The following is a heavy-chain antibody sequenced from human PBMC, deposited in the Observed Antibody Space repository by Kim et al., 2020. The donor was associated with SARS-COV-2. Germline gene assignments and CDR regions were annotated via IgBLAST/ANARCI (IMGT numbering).Heavy chain of an antibody. CDR1: GFTFSRYG. CDR2: IWYDGSTT. CDR3: ANGGSSSSWAHLY. Sequence: GGSLRLSCAASGFTFSRYGMHWVRQAPGKGLEWVSVIWYDGSTTYYVDSVKGRFTISRDNSKNTLYLQMNSLRAEDTAVYYCANGGSSSSWAHLYWGQGTLVTVSS. V-gene: IGHV3-33*06. D-gene: IGHD2-2*01. J-gene: IGHJ4*02.